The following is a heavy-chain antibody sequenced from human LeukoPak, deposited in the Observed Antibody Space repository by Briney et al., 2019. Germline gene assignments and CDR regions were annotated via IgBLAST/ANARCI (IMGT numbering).Heavy chain of an antibody. J-gene: IGHJ4*02. D-gene: IGHD5-12*01. CDR2: LIRGGGTT. CDR1: GFTFSSYA. V-gene: IGHV3-23*01. CDR3: AKGAKFYTGYVNY. Sequence: PGGSLRLSCAASGFTFSSYAMNWVRQAPGKGLEWVSGLIRGGGTTHYADSVKGRFTISSDYSSNTLYLQMNSLRAEDTAVYYCAKGAKFYTGYVNYWGQGTVVSVSS.